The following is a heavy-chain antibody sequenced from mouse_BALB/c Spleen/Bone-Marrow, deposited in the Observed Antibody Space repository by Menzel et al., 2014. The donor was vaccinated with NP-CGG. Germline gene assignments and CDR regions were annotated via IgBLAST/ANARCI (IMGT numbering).Heavy chain of an antibody. CDR3: ARNSDHYSLDY. J-gene: IGHJ4*01. V-gene: IGHV2-2*02. CDR1: GFSLTQYT. CDR2: VWTGGST. D-gene: IGHD2-12*01. Sequence: QVQLQQSGPGLVQPSQSLSITCTVSGFSLTQYTIYWIRQSPGKGLEWLGVVWTGGSTDYNATFISRLTITKDNSKSQVFFKMTSLEPTDTAIYCCARNSDHYSLDYWGQGTSVTVSS.